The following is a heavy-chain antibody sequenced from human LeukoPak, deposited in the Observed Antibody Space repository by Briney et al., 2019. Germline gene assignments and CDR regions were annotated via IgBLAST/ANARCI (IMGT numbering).Heavy chain of an antibody. CDR1: GGSISSGGYY. D-gene: IGHD1-26*01. V-gene: IGHV4-31*03. CDR2: IYYSGST. Sequence: SETLSLTCTVSGGSISSGGYYWSWIRQHPGKGLEWIGYIYYSGSTYYNPSLKSRVTISVDTSKNQFSLKLSSVTAADTAVYYCARNSGSPRAEYFQHWGQGTLVTVSS. J-gene: IGHJ1*01. CDR3: ARNSGSPRAEYFQH.